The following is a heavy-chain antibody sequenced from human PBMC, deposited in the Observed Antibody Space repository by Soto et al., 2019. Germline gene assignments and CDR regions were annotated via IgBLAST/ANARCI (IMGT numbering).Heavy chain of an antibody. CDR2: ISGSGGST. J-gene: IGHJ4*02. CDR3: ARRGSGSYYDY. V-gene: IGHV3-23*01. Sequence: EVQLLESGGGLVQPGGSLRLSCAASGFTFSSYAMRWVRQAPGKGLEWVSAISGSGGSTYYADSVKGRFTISRDNSKNSLHLQMNSLRAEDTDVYYCARRGSGSYYDYWGQGTLVTVTS. CDR1: GFTFSSYA. D-gene: IGHD1-26*01.